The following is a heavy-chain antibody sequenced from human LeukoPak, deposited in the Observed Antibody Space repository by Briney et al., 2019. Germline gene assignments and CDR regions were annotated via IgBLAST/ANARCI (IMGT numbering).Heavy chain of an antibody. V-gene: IGHV1-69*13. D-gene: IGHD6-19*01. CDR1: GGTFSSYA. CDR2: IIPIFGTA. Sequence: RAASVKVSCKASGGTFSSYAISWVRQAPGQGLEWMGGIIPIFGTANYAQKFQGRVTITADESTSTAYMELSSLRSEDTAVYYCARDIAVTYKRYYFDYWGQGTLVTVSS. CDR3: ARDIAVTYKRYYFDY. J-gene: IGHJ4*02.